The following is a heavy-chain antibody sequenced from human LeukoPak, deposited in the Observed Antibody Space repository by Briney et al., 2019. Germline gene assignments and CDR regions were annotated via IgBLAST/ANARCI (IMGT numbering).Heavy chain of an antibody. CDR2: IYPCDSVT. V-gene: IGHV5-51*01. CDR1: GYRFTSYW. CDR3: ARQGNYYGSGSPPYYYYGMDV. D-gene: IGHD3-10*01. Sequence: GGSLEISWKGSGYRFTSYWIGWVRPMPGKGLEGMGIIYPCDSVTRFSPSFQGQVTISADKPISTAYLQWSSLKASDTAMYYCARQGNYYGSGSPPYYYYGMDVWGKGTTVTVSS. J-gene: IGHJ6*04.